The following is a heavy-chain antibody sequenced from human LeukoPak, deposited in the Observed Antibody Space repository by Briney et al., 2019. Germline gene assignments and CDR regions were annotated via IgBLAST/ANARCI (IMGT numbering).Heavy chain of an antibody. J-gene: IGHJ6*02. CDR2: IYYSGST. V-gene: IGHV4-59*08. CDR1: GGSISSYY. Sequence: SETLSLTCTVSGGSISSYYWSWIRQPPGKGLEWIGYIYYSGSTNYNPSLKSRVTISVDTSKNQFSLKLSSVTAADTAVYYCARVPPGGYYYFGMDVWGQGTTVPVSS. D-gene: IGHD3-16*01. CDR3: ARVPPGGYYYFGMDV.